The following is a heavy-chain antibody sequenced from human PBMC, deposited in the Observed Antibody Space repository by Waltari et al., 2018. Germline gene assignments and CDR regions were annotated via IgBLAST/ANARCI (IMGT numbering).Heavy chain of an antibody. CDR3: ARALYRRFWSGYYYYYGMDV. CDR1: VGSFRGYY. D-gene: IGHD3-3*01. CDR2: INHSGST. Sequence: QVQLQQWGAGLLTPSETLSLTCAVYVGSFRGYYCSWIRQPPGQGLEWIGEINHSGSTNYNPSLKSRVTISVDTSKNQFSLKLSSVTAADTAVYYCARALYRRFWSGYYYYYGMDVWGQGTTVTVSS. V-gene: IGHV4-34*01. J-gene: IGHJ6*02.